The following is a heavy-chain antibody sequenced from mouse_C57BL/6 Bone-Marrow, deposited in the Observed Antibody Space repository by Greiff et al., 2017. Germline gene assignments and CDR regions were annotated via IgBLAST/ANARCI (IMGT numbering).Heavy chain of an antibody. CDR3: ARPYYSNYWYFDV. CDR2: IYPGSGST. Sequence: QVHVKQPGAELVKPGASVTMSCKASGYTFTSYWITWVKQRPGQGLEWIGDIYPGSGSTNYNEKFKSKATLTVDTSSRTAYMQLSSLTSEDSAVYSCARPYYSNYWYFDVWGTGTTVTVSS. V-gene: IGHV1-55*01. CDR1: GYTFTSYW. J-gene: IGHJ1*03. D-gene: IGHD2-5*01.